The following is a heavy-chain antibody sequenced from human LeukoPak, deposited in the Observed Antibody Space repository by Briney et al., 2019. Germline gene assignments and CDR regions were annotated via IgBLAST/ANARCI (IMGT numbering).Heavy chain of an antibody. D-gene: IGHD3-10*01. CDR3: AIPTYHYDSGNYADY. CDR1: GYTFTSYY. J-gene: IGHJ4*02. Sequence: ASVKVSCKASGYTFTSYYIHWVRQAPGQGLEWMGIINPSGGSTSYAQKFQGRVTMTRDTSTSTVYMELSSLRSEDTAVYYCAIPTYHYDSGNYADYWGQRTLVTVSS. V-gene: IGHV1-46*01. CDR2: INPSGGST.